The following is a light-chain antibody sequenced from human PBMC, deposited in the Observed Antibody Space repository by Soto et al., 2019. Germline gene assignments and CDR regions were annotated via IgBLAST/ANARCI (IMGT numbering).Light chain of an antibody. J-gene: IGKJ5*01. V-gene: IGKV1-33*01. Sequence: IQMTQSPSSLSASVGDRVTITCRTSPDISNYLNWYQQRPGKAPKLLIYDASNLERGVPSRFSGTRSGTHFTFAITSVQPEDIATYYCQQADSLPSTFGQGTRLEI. CDR2: DAS. CDR1: PDISNY. CDR3: QQADSLPST.